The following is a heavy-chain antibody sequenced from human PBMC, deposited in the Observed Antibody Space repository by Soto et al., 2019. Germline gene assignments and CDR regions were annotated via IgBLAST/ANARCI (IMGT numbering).Heavy chain of an antibody. V-gene: IGHV3-30*18. CDR3: SKDQNCGGDCSYPYYYYYGMDA. CDR1: GFTFSSYG. Sequence: GGSLRLSCAASGFTFSSYGMHWVRQAPGKGLEWVAVISYDGSNKYYAEYVKGRFTISRDNSKNTLYLQMNNLKAEDTAVYYCSKDQNCGGDCSYPYYYYYGMDAWGQGTTVTAP. D-gene: IGHD2-21*02. CDR2: ISYDGSNK. J-gene: IGHJ6*02.